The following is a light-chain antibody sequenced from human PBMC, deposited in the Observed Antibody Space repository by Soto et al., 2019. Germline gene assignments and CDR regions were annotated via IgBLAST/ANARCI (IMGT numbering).Light chain of an antibody. J-gene: IGKJ1*01. CDR2: DAS. Sequence: DIQMTQSPSTLSGSVGDRVTITCRASQSISIYLAWYQQKPGKAPKLLIYDASSLESGVPSRFSGSGSGTEFTLTISSLQPDDFATYYCQQYNSYSLTFGQGTKVDIK. CDR3: QQYNSYSLT. V-gene: IGKV1-5*01. CDR1: QSISIY.